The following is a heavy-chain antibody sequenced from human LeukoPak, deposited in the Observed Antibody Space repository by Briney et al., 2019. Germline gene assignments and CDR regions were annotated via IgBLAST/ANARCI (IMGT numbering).Heavy chain of an antibody. D-gene: IGHD2-2*01. CDR2: ISGSGGST. J-gene: IGHJ4*02. V-gene: IGHV3-23*01. CDR3: AKAPMRSSSTSPDY. CDR1: GFTFSSYA. Sequence: PGGSLRLSCAASGFTFSSYAMSWVRQAPGKGLEWVSAISGSGGSTYYADSVKGRFTISRDNSKNTLYLQMNSLRAEDTAVYYCAKAPMRSSSTSPDYWGQGTLVTVSS.